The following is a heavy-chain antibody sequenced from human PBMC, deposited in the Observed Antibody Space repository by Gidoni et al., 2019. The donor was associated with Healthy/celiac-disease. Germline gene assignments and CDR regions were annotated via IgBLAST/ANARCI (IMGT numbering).Heavy chain of an antibody. V-gene: IGHV1-2*02. Sequence: QVQLVQSGAEVKKPGASVKVSCKASGYTFTGYYMHWVRQAPGQGLEWMGWINPTSGGTNYAQKFQGRVTMTRDTSISTAYMELSRLRSDDTAVYYCARNDYYDFWSGYSPNFDYWGQGTLVTVSS. CDR2: INPTSGGT. J-gene: IGHJ4*02. CDR1: GYTFTGYY. CDR3: ARNDYYDFWSGYSPNFDY. D-gene: IGHD3-3*01.